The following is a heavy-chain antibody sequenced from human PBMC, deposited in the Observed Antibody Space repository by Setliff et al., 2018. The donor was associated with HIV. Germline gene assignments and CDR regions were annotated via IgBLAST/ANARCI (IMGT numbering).Heavy chain of an antibody. D-gene: IGHD6-13*01. CDR2: IYTSGST. V-gene: IGHV4-61*09. Sequence: PSETLSLTCTVSGGSISSGGYYWSWIRQPAGKGLEWIGHIYTSGSTKYNPSLKGRVTISVDTSKNQFSLNLSSVTAADTAVYYCARVGGRGGSSWYLGTKMGRKYGMDVWGQGTTVTVSS. J-gene: IGHJ6*02. CDR3: ARVGGRGGSSWYLGTKMGRKYGMDV. CDR1: GGSISSGGYY.